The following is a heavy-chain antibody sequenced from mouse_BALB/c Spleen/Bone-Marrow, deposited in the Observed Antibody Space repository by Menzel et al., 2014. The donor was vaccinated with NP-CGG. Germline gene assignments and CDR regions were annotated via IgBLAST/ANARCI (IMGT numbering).Heavy chain of an antibody. Sequence: VQLQQSDAELVKPGASVMISCKASGYTFTDRAIHWVKQKPEQGLEWIGYISPGNDNVKDNEKFKGKATLTADRSSNPPYMPLNTLTSEDSAVYFCFLYGSIYRSYARDYWGKETSGPVSS. CDR2: ISPGNDNV. CDR3: FLYGSIYRSYARDY. V-gene: IGHV1S53*02. CDR1: GYTFTDRA. D-gene: IGHD1-1*01. J-gene: IGHJ4*01.